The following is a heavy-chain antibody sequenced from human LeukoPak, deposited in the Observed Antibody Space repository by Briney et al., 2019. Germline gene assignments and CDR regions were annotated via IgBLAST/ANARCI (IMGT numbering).Heavy chain of an antibody. D-gene: IGHD3-10*01. CDR1: GGSISSYY. J-gene: IGHJ4*02. V-gene: IGHV4-59*08. Sequence: PSETLSLTCTVSGGSISSYYWTWIRQPPGKGLEWIGYIYYSGSTNYNPSLKSRVTISLDTSKNQFSLKLSSVTAADTAVYYCARHPFGLEKPYYFDYWGQGTLVTVSS. CDR2: IYYSGST. CDR3: ARHPFGLEKPYYFDY.